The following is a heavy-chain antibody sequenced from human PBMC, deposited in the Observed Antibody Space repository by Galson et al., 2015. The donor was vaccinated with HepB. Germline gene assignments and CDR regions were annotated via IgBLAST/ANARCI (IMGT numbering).Heavy chain of an antibody. D-gene: IGHD2-2*01. Sequence: SLRLSCAASGFTFSRDAMSWVRRAPGKGLEWVSTISHSGDNTFYIDAVKGRFTISRDNSKNTLFLQMDSLRAEDTAVYFCAKEYYQQIFHYWGQGALVTVSS. J-gene: IGHJ4*02. CDR3: AKEYYQQIFHY. CDR1: GFTFSRDA. V-gene: IGHV3-23*01. CDR2: ISHSGDNT.